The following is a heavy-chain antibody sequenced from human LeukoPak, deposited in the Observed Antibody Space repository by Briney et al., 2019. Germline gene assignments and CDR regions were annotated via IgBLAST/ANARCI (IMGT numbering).Heavy chain of an antibody. CDR3: TTRHYYDSSGYYYPNFDY. CDR1: GFTFSNAW. V-gene: IGHV3-15*01. CDR2: IKSKTDGGTT. Sequence: VGSLRLSCAASGFTFSNAWMSWVRQAPGKGLEWVGRIKSKTDGGTTDYAAPVKGRFTISRDDSKNTLYLQMNSLKTEDTAVYYCTTRHYYDSSGYYYPNFDYWGQGTLVTVSS. D-gene: IGHD3-22*01. J-gene: IGHJ4*02.